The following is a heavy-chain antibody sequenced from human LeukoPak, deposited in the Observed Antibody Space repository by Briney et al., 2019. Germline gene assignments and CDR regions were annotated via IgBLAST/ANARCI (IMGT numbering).Heavy chain of an antibody. Sequence: GGSLRLSCTASGFTFGDYAMSWVRQAPGKGLEWVGFIRSKAYGGTTEYAASVKGRFTISRDDSKSIAYLQMNSLKTEDTAVYYCTRGPRYCSSTSCSWFDPWGQGTLVTVSS. CDR3: TRGPRYCSSTSCSWFDP. J-gene: IGHJ5*02. CDR2: IRSKAYGGTT. V-gene: IGHV3-49*04. D-gene: IGHD2-2*01. CDR1: GFTFGDYA.